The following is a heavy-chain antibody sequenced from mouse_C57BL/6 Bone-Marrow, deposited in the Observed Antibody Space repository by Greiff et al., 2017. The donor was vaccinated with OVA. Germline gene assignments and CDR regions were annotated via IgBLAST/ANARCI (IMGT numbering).Heavy chain of an antibody. D-gene: IGHD1-1*01. CDR3: ARENYYGSSYWYFDV. J-gene: IGHJ1*03. V-gene: IGHV5-4*01. CDR2: ISDGGSYT. Sequence: VQLKESGGGLVKPGGSLKLSCAASGFTFSSYAMSWVRQTPEKRLEWVATISDGGSYTYYPDNVKGRFTISRDNAKNNLYLQMSHLKSEDTAMYYCARENYYGSSYWYFDVWGTGTTVTVSS. CDR1: GFTFSSYA.